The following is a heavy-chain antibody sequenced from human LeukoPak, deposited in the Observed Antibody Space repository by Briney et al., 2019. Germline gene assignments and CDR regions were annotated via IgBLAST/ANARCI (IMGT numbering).Heavy chain of an antibody. V-gene: IGHV3-48*01. CDR3: AKLPYGSVDY. CDR2: ISNSGTNV. CDR1: GFTFSSYS. J-gene: IGHJ4*01. Sequence: GGSLRLSCAASGFTFSSYSMNWVRQAPGKGLEWVSYISNSGTNVYYADSVRGRFTISRDNAKKSLSLQMNSLRADDTAVYYCAKLPYGSVDYWGQGTLVTVSS. D-gene: IGHD3-10*01.